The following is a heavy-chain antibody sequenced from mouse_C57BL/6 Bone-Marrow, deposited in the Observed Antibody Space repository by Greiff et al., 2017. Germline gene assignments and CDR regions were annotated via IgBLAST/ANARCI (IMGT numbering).Heavy chain of an antibody. CDR2: INPNNGGT. J-gene: IGHJ3*01. V-gene: IGHV1-26*01. CDR3: ARGNDYGSY. D-gene: IGHD2-4*01. CDR1: GYTFTDYY. Sequence: VQLQQSGPELVKPGASVKISCKASGYTFTDYYMNWVKQSHGKSLEWIGDINPNNGGTSYNQKFKGKATLTVDKSSSTAYMELRSLTSEDSAVYYCARGNDYGSYWGQGTLVTVSA.